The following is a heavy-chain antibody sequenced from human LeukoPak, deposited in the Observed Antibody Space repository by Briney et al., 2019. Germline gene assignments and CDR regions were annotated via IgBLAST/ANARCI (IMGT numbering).Heavy chain of an antibody. Sequence: GGSLRLSCAASGFTFSSYEMNWVRQAPGKGLEWVSGINWNGGSTGYADSVKGRFTISRDNAKNSLYLQMNSLRAEDTALYYCARVVAAGPFDYWGQGTLVTVSS. V-gene: IGHV3-20*04. CDR3: ARVVAAGPFDY. J-gene: IGHJ4*02. D-gene: IGHD6-13*01. CDR1: GFTFSSYE. CDR2: INWNGGST.